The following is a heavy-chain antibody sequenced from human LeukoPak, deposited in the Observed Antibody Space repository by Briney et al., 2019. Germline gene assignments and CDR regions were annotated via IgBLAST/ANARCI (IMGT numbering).Heavy chain of an antibody. J-gene: IGHJ4*02. CDR2: INYDGTST. V-gene: IGHV3-74*01. CDR3: AREANTASDY. D-gene: IGHD2/OR15-2a*01. CDR1: GFTFGSYW. Sequence: GGSLRLSCVASGFTFGSYWMHWVRQAPGKGLVWVSRINYDGTSTTYADSVKGRFTVSRDNGKKTVSLQINSLRPDDTAVYYCAREANTASDYWGQGTLVTVSS.